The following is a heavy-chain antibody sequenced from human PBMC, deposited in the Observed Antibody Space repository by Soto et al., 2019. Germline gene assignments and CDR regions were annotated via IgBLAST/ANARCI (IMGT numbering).Heavy chain of an antibody. CDR1: GFAFSRYW. CDR2: INEDGSEE. Sequence: EVQLVESGGGSVQPGGSLRLSCAASGFAFSRYWMSWVRQAPGKGLEWVANINEDGSEEHYVDAVKGRFTISRDNARNSLYLQMKSLTAEDTALYYCARWSNWGPGILVTVSS. J-gene: IGHJ4*02. V-gene: IGHV3-7*01. CDR3: ARWSN.